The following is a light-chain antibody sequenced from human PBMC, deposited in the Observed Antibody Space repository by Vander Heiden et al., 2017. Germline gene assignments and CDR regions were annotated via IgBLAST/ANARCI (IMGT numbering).Light chain of an antibody. V-gene: IGKV3-20*01. CDR3: QQYDSSPMYT. CDR2: GAS. CDR1: QSVSSSY. Sequence: EIVLPQSPGTLSFSPGERATLSCRARQSVSSSYLAWYQQKPGQAPRLLIYGASSRATGIPDRFRGSGSGTDFTLTINRLEPEDFAVYYCQQYDSSPMYTFGQGTKLEIK. J-gene: IGKJ2*01.